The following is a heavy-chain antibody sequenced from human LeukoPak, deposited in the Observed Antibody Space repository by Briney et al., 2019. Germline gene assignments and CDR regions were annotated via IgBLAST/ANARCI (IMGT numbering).Heavy chain of an antibody. V-gene: IGHV3-23*01. CDR2: INVSGDST. J-gene: IGHJ4*02. CDR3: VIPRGSYGIFDY. Sequence: GGSLRLSCAASGFPFSSYAMTWVRQAPGKGLEWVSDINVSGDSTYYADSVKGRFTISRDNSKNTLYLQMNSLRAEDTAVYYCVIPRGSYGIFDYWGQGTLVPVSP. D-gene: IGHD5-18*01. CDR1: GFPFSSYA.